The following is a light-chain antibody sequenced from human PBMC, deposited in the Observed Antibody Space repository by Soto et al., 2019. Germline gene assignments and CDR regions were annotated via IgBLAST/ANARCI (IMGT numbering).Light chain of an antibody. CDR2: EGS. CDR3: FSYAGGVTSV. J-gene: IGLJ1*01. CDR1: SSDFGSYNR. V-gene: IGLV2-23*01. Sequence: QSVLAQPASVSGSPGQSITISCAGTSSDFGSYNRVSWYQQHPGKAPKLIIYEGSNRPSGISNRYSGSKSGNTASLTISGLQAEDEADYYCFSYAGGVTSVFGAGTKVTVL.